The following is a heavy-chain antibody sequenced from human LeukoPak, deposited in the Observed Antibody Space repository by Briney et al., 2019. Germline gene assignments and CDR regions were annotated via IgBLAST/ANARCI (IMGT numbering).Heavy chain of an antibody. CDR1: GYTFTSSG. Sequence: ASVKVSCKASGYTFTSSGISWVRQAPGQGLEWMGWNSAYNGNTKYAQKFQGRVTMTTDTSTSTAYMELRSLRSDDTAVYYCARTMVTTFSDAFDIWGQGTMVIVSS. J-gene: IGHJ3*02. D-gene: IGHD4-17*01. CDR2: NSAYNGNT. V-gene: IGHV1-18*01. CDR3: ARTMVTTFSDAFDI.